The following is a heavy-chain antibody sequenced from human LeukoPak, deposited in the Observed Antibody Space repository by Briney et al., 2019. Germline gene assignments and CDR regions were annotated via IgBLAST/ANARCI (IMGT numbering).Heavy chain of an antibody. J-gene: IGHJ4*02. CDR3: AKDQDYGSGGSYEN. D-gene: IGHD2-15*01. Sequence: QVGGSLRLSCAASGFTFSSYEMNWVRQAPGKGLEWVAFIRYDGSNKYYADSVKGRFTISRDNSKNTLYLQMNSLRAEDTAVYYCAKDQDYGSGGSYENWGQGTLVTVSS. CDR1: GFTFSSYE. V-gene: IGHV3-30*02. CDR2: IRYDGSNK.